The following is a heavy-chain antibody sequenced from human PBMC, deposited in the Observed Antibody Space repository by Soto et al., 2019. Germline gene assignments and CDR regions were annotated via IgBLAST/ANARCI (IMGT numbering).Heavy chain of an antibody. V-gene: IGHV3-33*01. D-gene: IGHD3-10*01. CDR2: IWYDGSKE. CDR1: GFTFSGFG. Sequence: QVQLVESGGGVVQPGRSLRLSCEASGFTFSGFGMHWVRQAPGKGLEWVAVIWYDGSKEYYVDSVKGRITISRDNSKNILYLQINSLRAEDRAVYYCARFNGGNAVGSFDYWGQGTLVTVSS. J-gene: IGHJ4*02. CDR3: ARFNGGNAVGSFDY.